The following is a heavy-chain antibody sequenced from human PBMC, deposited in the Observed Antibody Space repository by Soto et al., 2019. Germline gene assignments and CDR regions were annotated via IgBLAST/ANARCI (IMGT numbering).Heavy chain of an antibody. Sequence: PSETLSLTCTVSGGSISSGGYYWSWIRQHPGKGLECIGYIYYSGSTYYNPSLKSRVTISVDTSKNQFSLKLSSVTAADTAVYYCARASGSDPNNWFDPWGQVTLVTVSS. CDR1: GGSISSGGYY. D-gene: IGHD1-26*01. J-gene: IGHJ5*02. V-gene: IGHV4-31*03. CDR3: ARASGSDPNNWFDP. CDR2: IYYSGST.